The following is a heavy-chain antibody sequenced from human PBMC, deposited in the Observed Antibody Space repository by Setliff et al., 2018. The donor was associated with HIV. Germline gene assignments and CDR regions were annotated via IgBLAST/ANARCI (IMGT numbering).Heavy chain of an antibody. J-gene: IGHJ4*02. CDR3: ASSGWYYFDY. V-gene: IGHV4-59*02. Sequence: SETLSLTCTVSGGSVNGHYWNWIRLTPGKGLEWIGSISYSGSTYYNPSLKSRVTISIDTSKNQFSLKLRSVTAADTAVYYCASSGWYYFDYWGQGTLVTVSS. CDR2: ISYSGST. CDR1: GGSVNGHY. D-gene: IGHD6-19*01.